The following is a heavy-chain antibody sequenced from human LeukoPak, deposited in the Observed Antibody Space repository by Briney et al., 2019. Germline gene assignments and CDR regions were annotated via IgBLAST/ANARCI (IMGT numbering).Heavy chain of an antibody. J-gene: IGHJ5*02. CDR3: ARVRNLRNWFDP. CDR1: GGSFSGYY. CDR2: INHSGST. Sequence: SETLSLTCAVYGGSFSGYYWSWIRQPPGKGLEWIGEINHSGSTNYNPSLKSRVTISVDTSKNQFSLKLSSVTAADTAVYHCARVRNLRNWFDPWGQGTLVTVSS. V-gene: IGHV4-34*01.